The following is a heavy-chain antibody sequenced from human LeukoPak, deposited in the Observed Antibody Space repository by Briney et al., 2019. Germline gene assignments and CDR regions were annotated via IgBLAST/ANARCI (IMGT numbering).Heavy chain of an antibody. D-gene: IGHD3-22*01. CDR3: AKDYYDSSGYYFDY. Sequence: GGSLRLSCAASGFTFSSYAMSWVRQAPGKGLEWVSAISGSGGSTYYADSVKGRFTISRDNSKNTLYLQMNSLRAEVTAVYYCAKDYYDSSGYYFDYWGQGTLVTVSS. V-gene: IGHV3-23*01. CDR2: ISGSGGST. CDR1: GFTFSSYA. J-gene: IGHJ4*02.